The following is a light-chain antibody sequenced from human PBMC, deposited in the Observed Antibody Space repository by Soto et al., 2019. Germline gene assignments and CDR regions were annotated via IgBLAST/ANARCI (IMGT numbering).Light chain of an antibody. Sequence: QSVLTQPPSASGTPGQRVTISCSGSRSNIGSNLVNWYQQLPGTAPKLLIYSNNQRPSGVPDRFSGSKSGTSASLAISGLQSEDEADHYCAAWDDRLSGYVFGNGTKLTV. CDR3: AAWDDRLSGYV. CDR2: SNN. CDR1: RSNIGSNL. V-gene: IGLV1-44*01. J-gene: IGLJ1*01.